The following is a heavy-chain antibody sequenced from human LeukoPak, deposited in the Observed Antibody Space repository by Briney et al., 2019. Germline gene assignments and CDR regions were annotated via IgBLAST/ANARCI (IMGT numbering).Heavy chain of an antibody. D-gene: IGHD3-9*01. J-gene: IGHJ4*02. V-gene: IGHV3-30*04. CDR2: ISYDGSNK. CDR3: ASAPLTYYDILTGYPVDY. CDR1: GFTFSSYA. Sequence: PGRSLRLSCAASGFTFSSYAMHWDRQAPGKGLEWVAVISYDGSNKYYADSVKGRFTISRDNSKNTLYLQMNSLRAEDTALYYCASAPLTYYDILTGYPVDYWGQGTLVTVSS.